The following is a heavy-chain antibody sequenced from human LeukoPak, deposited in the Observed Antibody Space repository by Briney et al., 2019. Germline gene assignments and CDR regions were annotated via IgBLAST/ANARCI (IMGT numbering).Heavy chain of an antibody. Sequence: GASVKVSCKASGYTFTGHYIHWVRQAPGQGLEWMGWMNPNSGNTGYAQKFQGRVTMTRNTSISTAYMELSSLRSEDTAVYYCAFRGYSGYDFGGFVDYWGQGTLVTVSS. CDR1: GYTFTGHY. D-gene: IGHD5-12*01. CDR3: AFRGYSGYDFGGFVDY. CDR2: MNPNSGNT. J-gene: IGHJ4*02. V-gene: IGHV1-8*02.